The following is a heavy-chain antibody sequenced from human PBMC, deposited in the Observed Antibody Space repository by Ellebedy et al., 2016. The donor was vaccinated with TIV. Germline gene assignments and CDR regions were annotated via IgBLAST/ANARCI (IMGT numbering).Heavy chain of an antibody. CDR2: ISGSGGST. V-gene: IGHV3-23*01. Sequence: GESLKISCAASGFTFSSYAMSWVRQAPGKGLEWVSAISGSGGSTYYADSVKGRFTISRDNSKNTLYLQMNSLRAEDTAVYYCAKARGGDGYYGMDVWGQGTTVTVSS. CDR1: GFTFSSYA. D-gene: IGHD2-21*02. CDR3: AKARGGDGYYGMDV. J-gene: IGHJ6*02.